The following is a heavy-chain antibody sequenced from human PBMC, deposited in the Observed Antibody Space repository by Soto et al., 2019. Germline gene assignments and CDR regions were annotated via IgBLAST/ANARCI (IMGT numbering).Heavy chain of an antibody. Sequence: LRLSCAASGFTFSSYSMNWVRQAPGKGLEWVSSISSSSSYIYYADSVRGRFTISRDNAKNSLYLQMNSLRAEDTAVYYCAKKGDSGHDWSGVWFDPWGQGTLVTVSS. CDR1: GFTFSSYS. J-gene: IGHJ5*02. CDR3: AKKGDSGHDWSGVWFDP. D-gene: IGHD5-12*01. CDR2: ISSSSSYI. V-gene: IGHV3-21*01.